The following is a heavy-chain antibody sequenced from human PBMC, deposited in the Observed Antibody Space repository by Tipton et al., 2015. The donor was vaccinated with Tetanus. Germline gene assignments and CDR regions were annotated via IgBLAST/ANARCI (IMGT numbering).Heavy chain of an antibody. CDR1: GGSVSSGNYF. CDR2: IYDSGST. V-gene: IGHV4-61*01. J-gene: IGHJ6*03. Sequence: TLSLTCTVSGGSVSSGNYFWTWIRQSPGTGLEWIGNIYDSGSTIYNPSLKSRVTISKDTSKNQFSLRLTSVNAADTAVYYCARGALFDYYYYMDVWGKGTTVTVSS. CDR3: ARGALFDYYYYMDV.